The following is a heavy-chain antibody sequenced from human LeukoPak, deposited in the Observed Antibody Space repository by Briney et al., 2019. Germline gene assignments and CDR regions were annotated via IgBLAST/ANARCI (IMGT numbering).Heavy chain of an antibody. CDR2: IDNDGGGS. J-gene: IGHJ4*02. CDR3: ARSGVATCHY. V-gene: IGHV3-23*05. D-gene: IGHD2-15*01. CDR1: GFTFSNYA. Sequence: GGSLRLSCQASGFTFSNYAMSWVRQAPGKGLEWVSSIDNDGGGSFFADSVKDRFTISRDDSRSVVYLQMNSLSAEDTAVYYCARSGVATCHYWGQGILVTVSS.